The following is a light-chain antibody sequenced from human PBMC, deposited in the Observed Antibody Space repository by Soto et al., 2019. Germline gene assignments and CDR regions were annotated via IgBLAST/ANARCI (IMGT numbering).Light chain of an antibody. CDR3: QQYKDYVYT. CDR1: QTVERW. Sequence: DIQMTQSPSTLSASLGDRVTITWRASQTVERWMAWYQQKTGKAPKLLISDVSTLERGVPSRFSGSGSATEFTLTVSGLQPDDFATYYCQQYKDYVYTFGQGTKWIS. CDR2: DVS. V-gene: IGKV1-5*01. J-gene: IGKJ2*01.